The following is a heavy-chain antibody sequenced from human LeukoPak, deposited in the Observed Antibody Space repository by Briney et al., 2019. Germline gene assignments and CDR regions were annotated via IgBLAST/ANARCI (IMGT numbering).Heavy chain of an antibody. J-gene: IGHJ4*02. Sequence: GESLKISCKASGYSFTSYCIGWVRQMPGKGLEWMGMIAPGDSDTRYSPSFQGQVTISADKSISTAFLQWTSLKASDIAMYYCATVRYCSGGSCSQVDYWGQGTLVIVSP. V-gene: IGHV5-51*01. CDR3: ATVRYCSGGSCSQVDY. CDR2: IAPGDSDT. D-gene: IGHD2-15*01. CDR1: GYSFTSYC.